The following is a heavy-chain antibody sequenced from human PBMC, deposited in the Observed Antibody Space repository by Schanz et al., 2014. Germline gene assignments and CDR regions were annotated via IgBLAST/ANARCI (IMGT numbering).Heavy chain of an antibody. CDR1: GGTFSSYA. CDR2: IIPILGIA. V-gene: IGHV1-69*04. D-gene: IGHD3-22*01. Sequence: QVQLVQSGAEVKKPGSPVKVSCKSSGGTFSSYAINWVRQAPGQGLEWMGRIIPILGIATYAQKFQGRLTITADKSTSTAYMELSSLRSEDTAMYYCARDYYDSSGYYYCDYWGQGTLVTVSS. J-gene: IGHJ4*02. CDR3: ARDYYDSSGYYYCDY.